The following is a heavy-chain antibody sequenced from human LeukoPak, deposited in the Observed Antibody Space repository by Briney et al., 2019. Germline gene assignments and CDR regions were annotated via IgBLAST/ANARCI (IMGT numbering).Heavy chain of an antibody. CDR2: IYYSGST. CDR3: ARPSLYYYDSSGYSDAFDI. D-gene: IGHD3-22*01. CDR1: GGSISSYY. V-gene: IGHV4-59*08. Sequence: SETLSLTCTVSGGSISSYYWSWIRQPPGKGLEWIGYIYYSGSTNYNPSLKSRVTISVGTSKSQFSLKLSSVTAADTAVYYCARPSLYYYDSSGYSDAFDIWGQGTMVTVSS. J-gene: IGHJ3*02.